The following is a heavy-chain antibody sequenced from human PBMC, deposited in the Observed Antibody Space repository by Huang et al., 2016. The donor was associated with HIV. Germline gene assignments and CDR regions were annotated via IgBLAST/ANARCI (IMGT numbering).Heavy chain of an antibody. Sequence: QVQLVQSGSELKKPGASVKVSCKASGYTFTSYAMNWVRQAPGQGREWRGGINTNTGNPTYAQGFTGRCVFSLDTSVSTAYLQISSLKAEDTAVYYCARGLYSSSWAPFDYWGQGTLVTVSS. V-gene: IGHV7-4-1*02. CDR3: ARGLYSSSWAPFDY. CDR1: GYTFTSYA. J-gene: IGHJ4*02. CDR2: INTNTGNP. D-gene: IGHD6-13*01.